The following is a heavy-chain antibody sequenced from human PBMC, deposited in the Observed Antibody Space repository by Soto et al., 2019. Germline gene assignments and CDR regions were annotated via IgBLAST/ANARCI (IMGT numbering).Heavy chain of an antibody. V-gene: IGHV3-48*03. J-gene: IGHJ3*01. Sequence: EVQLVESGGGLVQPGGSLRLSCAVSGFTFSSSEMYWVRQAPGKGLEWISYIHPSGQPIFYADSVKGRFTIARDNANTSLFLQMYSRRSEYTAVYYCARRASRWGQGTMVTVSS. CDR2: IHPSGQPI. D-gene: IGHD1-26*01. CDR1: GFTFSSSE. CDR3: ARRASR.